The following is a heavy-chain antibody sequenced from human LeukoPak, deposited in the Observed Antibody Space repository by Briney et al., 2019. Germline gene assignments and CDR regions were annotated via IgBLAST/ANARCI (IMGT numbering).Heavy chain of an antibody. D-gene: IGHD3-9*01. CDR2: ISSSSSTI. Sequence: GGSLRLSCAASGFTFSSYSMNWVRQAPGKGLEWVSYISSSSSTIYYADSVKGRFTISRDNAKNSLYLQMNSLRAEDTAVYYCATEGDSLRYFDWLSKGIDYWGQGTLVTVSS. V-gene: IGHV3-48*01. CDR1: GFTFSSYS. J-gene: IGHJ4*02. CDR3: ATEGDSLRYFDWLSKGIDY.